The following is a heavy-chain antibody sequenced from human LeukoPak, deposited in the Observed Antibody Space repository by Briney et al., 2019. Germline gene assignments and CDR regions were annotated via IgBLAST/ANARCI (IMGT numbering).Heavy chain of an antibody. CDR2: IYYSGST. J-gene: IGHJ2*01. CDR3: ARDIKGGWYFDL. Sequence: SETLSLTCTVSGGSISSYYWSWIRQPPGKGLEWIGYIYYSGSTNYNPSLKSRVTISVDTSKNQFSLKLSSVTAADTAVYYCARDIKGGWYFDLWGPGTLVTVSS. V-gene: IGHV4-59*01. D-gene: IGHD3-10*01. CDR1: GGSISSYY.